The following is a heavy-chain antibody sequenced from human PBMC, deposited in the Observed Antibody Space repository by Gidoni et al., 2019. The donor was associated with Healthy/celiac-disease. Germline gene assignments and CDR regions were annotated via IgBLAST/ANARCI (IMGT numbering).Heavy chain of an antibody. D-gene: IGHD1-26*01. CDR2: ISAYNGNT. CDR1: GYTFTSDG. V-gene: IGHV1-18*01. Sequence: VQLVQSGAEVKKPGASVTVSCKASGYTFTSDGISWVRQAPGQGLEWMGWISAYNGNTNYAQKLQGRVTMTTDTSTSTAYMELRSLRSDDTAVYYCARENGAISRWELLRYYYGMDVWGQGTTVTVSS. CDR3: ARENGAISRWELLRYYYGMDV. J-gene: IGHJ6*02.